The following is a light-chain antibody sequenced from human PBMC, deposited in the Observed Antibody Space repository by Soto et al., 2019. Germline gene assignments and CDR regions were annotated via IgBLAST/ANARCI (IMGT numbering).Light chain of an antibody. CDR2: GAS. Sequence: EIVMTQSPGTLSVSPGERATLSCRASQSVNRNLAWFQQKPGQAPRLLIYGASTRATGIPARFSGSGSGTEFTLTISSLQSEDFAVYYCQQHNNWPLTFGQGTKVEIK. V-gene: IGKV3-15*01. CDR3: QQHNNWPLT. J-gene: IGKJ1*01. CDR1: QSVNRN.